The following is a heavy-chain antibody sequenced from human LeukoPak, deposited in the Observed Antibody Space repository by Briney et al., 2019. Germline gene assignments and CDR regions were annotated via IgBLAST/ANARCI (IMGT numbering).Heavy chain of an antibody. J-gene: IGHJ1*01. CDR1: GGSISSYY. CDR3: ASAGGGRFEWELPEYFQH. Sequence: SETLSLTCTVSGGSISSYYWSWIRQPPGKGLEWIGYIYYRGSTNYNPSLKSRVIISVDTSKNQFSLKLSSVTAADTAVYYCASAGGGRFEWELPEYFQHWGQGTLVTVSS. D-gene: IGHD1-26*01. V-gene: IGHV4-59*08. CDR2: IYYRGST.